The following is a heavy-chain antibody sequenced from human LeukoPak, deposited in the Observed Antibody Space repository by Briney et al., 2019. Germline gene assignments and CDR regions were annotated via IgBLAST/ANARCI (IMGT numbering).Heavy chain of an antibody. CDR1: AYSSTSYW. D-gene: IGHD3-22*01. J-gene: IGHJ3*01. CDR3: ARQPNYYDTRGYLSHAFDV. Sequence: GESLKISCKASAYSSTSYWIGCVRHMPRKGLEWLGIIYPGDSDTRYSPSFQGQVTISADKSISTAYLQWSSLKASDTAMYYCARQPNYYDTRGYLSHAFDVWGQGTMVTVSS. V-gene: IGHV5-51*01. CDR2: IYPGDSDT.